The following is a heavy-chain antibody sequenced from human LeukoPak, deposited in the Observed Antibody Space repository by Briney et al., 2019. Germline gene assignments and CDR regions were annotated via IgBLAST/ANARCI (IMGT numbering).Heavy chain of an antibody. Sequence: ASVTVSCKASGYTFTSYGISWVRQAPGHGLEWMGWVSAYNGNTNYAQKLQGRVTMTTDISTSTGYMDLRRLRSDDTAVYYCARNPVLGVVVAIYYFDYWGQGALVTVSS. D-gene: IGHD2-15*01. CDR3: ARNPVLGVVVAIYYFDY. CDR1: GYTFTSYG. V-gene: IGHV1-18*01. J-gene: IGHJ4*02. CDR2: VSAYNGNT.